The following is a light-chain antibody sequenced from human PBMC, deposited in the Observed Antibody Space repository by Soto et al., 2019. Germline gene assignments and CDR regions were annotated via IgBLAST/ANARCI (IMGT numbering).Light chain of an antibody. CDR1: QVISTS. CDR2: AAS. Sequence: DIQLTRSPSFLSPSIGESVTITCRASQVISTSLAWYQVKPGKAPKLLIYAASTLESGVPSRFSATVSGTEFSLTITSLQPEDFATYYCQQYNSYLWTFGQGTKVDIK. V-gene: IGKV1-9*01. J-gene: IGKJ1*01. CDR3: QQYNSYLWT.